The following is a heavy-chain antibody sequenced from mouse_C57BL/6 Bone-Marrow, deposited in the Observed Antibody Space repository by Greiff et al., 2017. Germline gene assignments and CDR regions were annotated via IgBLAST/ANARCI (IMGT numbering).Heavy chain of an antibody. CDR3: GREGIYDDFPFAY. J-gene: IGHJ3*01. Sequence: EVQRVESGPELVKPGASVKISCKASGYSFTGYYMHWVKQSHGNILDWIGYIYPYNGVSRYNQKFKGKATLTVDKSSSTAYMEHRSLTSEDSAVYYWGREGIYDDFPFAYWGQGTLVTVSA. CDR1: GYSFTGYY. V-gene: IGHV1-31*01. CDR2: IYPYNGVS. D-gene: IGHD2-4*01.